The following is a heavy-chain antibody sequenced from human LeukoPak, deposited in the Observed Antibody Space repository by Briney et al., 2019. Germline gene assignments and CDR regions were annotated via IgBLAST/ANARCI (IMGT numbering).Heavy chain of an antibody. CDR1: GFTFSSYG. CDR2: ISYDGSNK. CDR3: AKDSGYDSSGYPFNWFDP. D-gene: IGHD3-22*01. Sequence: GGSLRLSCAASGFTFSSYGMHWVRQAPGKGLEWVAVISYDGSNKYYADSVKGRFTISRDNSKNTLYLQMNSLRAEDTAVYYCAKDSGYDSSGYPFNWFDPWGQGTLVTVSS. J-gene: IGHJ5*02. V-gene: IGHV3-30*18.